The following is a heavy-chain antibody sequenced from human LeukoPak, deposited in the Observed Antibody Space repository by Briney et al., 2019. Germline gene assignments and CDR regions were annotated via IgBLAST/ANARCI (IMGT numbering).Heavy chain of an antibody. V-gene: IGHV3-23*01. CDR2: ISGSGGST. CDR1: GFTFSSYA. CDR3: AREDQLLSFDP. D-gene: IGHD2-2*01. Sequence: GGSLRLSCAASGFTFSSYAMSWVRQAPGKGLEWVSAISGSGGSTYYADSVKGRFTISRDNAKNSLYLQMNSLRAEDTALYHCAREDQLLSFDPWGQGTLVTVSS. J-gene: IGHJ5*02.